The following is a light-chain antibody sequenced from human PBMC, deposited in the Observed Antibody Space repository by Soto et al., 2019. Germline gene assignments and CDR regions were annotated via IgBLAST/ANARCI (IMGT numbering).Light chain of an antibody. CDR2: EGS. V-gene: IGLV2-14*01. CDR1: SGDVGGYKF. J-gene: IGLJ1*01. Sequence: QSALTQPASVSGSPGQSITIYFTGTSGDVGGYKFVSWYQQHPVKAPKLMIYEGSNRPSGVSSRFSGSKSGNTASLTISGLQAEDEDDYFCGSYTGNIYVFGNGTKVTVL. CDR3: GSYTGNIYV.